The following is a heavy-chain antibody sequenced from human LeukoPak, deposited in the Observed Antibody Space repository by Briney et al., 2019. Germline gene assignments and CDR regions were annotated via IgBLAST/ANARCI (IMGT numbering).Heavy chain of an antibody. J-gene: IGHJ3*01. V-gene: IGHV3-74*01. D-gene: IGHD4-17*01. CDR2: INSDGSSI. CDR1: GLTISSYW. Sequence: GGSLRLSCAASGLTISSYWMHWVRQAPGKGLVWVSRINSDGSSISYADAVKGRFTISRDNSKDTLYLQMSGLRVEDTAVYYCARDPNGDYVGAFEGWGQGTKVTVSS. CDR3: ARDPNGDYVGAFEG.